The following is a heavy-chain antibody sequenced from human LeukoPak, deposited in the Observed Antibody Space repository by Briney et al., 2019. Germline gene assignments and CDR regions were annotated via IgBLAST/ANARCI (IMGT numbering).Heavy chain of an antibody. CDR3: ARDTAGYSSGWFNLHYYGMDV. D-gene: IGHD6-19*01. J-gene: IGHJ6*02. V-gene: IGHV3-23*01. CDR2: ISGSGGST. CDR1: GFTFSSYA. Sequence: SGGSLRLSCAASGFTFSSYAMSWVRQAPGKGLEWVSAISGSGGSTYYADSVKGRFTISRDNSKNTLYLQMNSLRAEDTAVYYCARDTAGYSSGWFNLHYYGMDVWGQGTTVTVSS.